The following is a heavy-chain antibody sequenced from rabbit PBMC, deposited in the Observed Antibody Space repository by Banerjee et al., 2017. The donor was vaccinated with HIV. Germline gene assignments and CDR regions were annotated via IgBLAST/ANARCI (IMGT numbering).Heavy chain of an antibody. Sequence: QLKESGGGLVQPGGSLKLSCKASGFDFSNYYMSWVRQAPGKGLEWIGYIDPDYGSTDYASWVNGRFTISSHHAQNTLYLQLNSLTAADTATYFCARVYAASSGYYNLWGPGTLVTVS. CDR1: GFDFSNYY. CDR2: IDPDYGST. D-gene: IGHD4-2*01. J-gene: IGHJ4*01. V-gene: IGHV1S7*01. CDR3: ARVYAASSGYYNL.